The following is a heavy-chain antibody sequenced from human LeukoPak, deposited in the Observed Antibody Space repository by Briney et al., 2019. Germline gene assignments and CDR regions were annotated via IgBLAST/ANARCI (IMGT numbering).Heavy chain of an antibody. Sequence: ASVKVSCKASGYTFTNYDINWVRQATGQGLEWLGWMNPNSGNTGFAQKFQGRVTITRNTSISTAYMELSSLRSEDTAVYYCARVLQDDYVWGTYRPFDYWGQGTLVTVSS. CDR1: GYTFTNYD. J-gene: IGHJ4*02. V-gene: IGHV1-8*03. CDR2: MNPNSGNT. CDR3: ARVLQDDYVWGTYRPFDY. D-gene: IGHD3-16*02.